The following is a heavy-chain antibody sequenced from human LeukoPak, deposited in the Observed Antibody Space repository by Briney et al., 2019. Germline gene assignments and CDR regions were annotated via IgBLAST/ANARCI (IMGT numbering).Heavy chain of an antibody. CDR1: GFIFSNYG. V-gene: IGHV3-23*01. CDR3: ANLGRVTTN. Sequence: GGSLRLSCAASGFIFSNYGMNWVRQAPGKGLEWVAAISASGSATSYADSVRGRFTISRDNSKNTLYLQMNSLRAEDTAVYYCANLGRVTTNWGQGTLVTVSS. J-gene: IGHJ4*02. CDR2: ISASGSAT. D-gene: IGHD4-17*01.